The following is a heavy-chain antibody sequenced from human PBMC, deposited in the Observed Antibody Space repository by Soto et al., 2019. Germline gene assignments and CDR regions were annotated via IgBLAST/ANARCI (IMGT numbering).Heavy chain of an antibody. CDR2: IKQDGSEK. Sequence: EVQLVESGGGLVQPGGSLRLSCAASGFTFSSYWMSWVRQAPGKGLEWVANIKQDGSEKYYVDSVKGRFTISRDNAKNSLYLQMNSLRAEDTAVYYCARDRRVYCSSTSCYYDYWGQGTLVTVSS. CDR3: ARDRRVYCSSTSCYYDY. J-gene: IGHJ4*02. D-gene: IGHD2-2*01. CDR1: GFTFSSYW. V-gene: IGHV3-7*01.